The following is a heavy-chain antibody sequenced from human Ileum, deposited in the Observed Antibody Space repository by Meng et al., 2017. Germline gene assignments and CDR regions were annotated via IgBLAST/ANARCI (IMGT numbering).Heavy chain of an antibody. CDR1: GFTFSDYE. CDR3: ARKKPGTVYFDP. J-gene: IGHJ5*02. Sequence: GGSLRLSCAASGFTFSDYEMNWIRQAPGKGLEWVSYISSSGTSIYYADSVRGRFTISRDNAQNSGHLQMSSMSAEDTALYYCARKKPGTVYFDPWGQGTLVTVSS. D-gene: IGHD5/OR15-5a*01. CDR2: ISSSGTSI. V-gene: IGHV3-48*03.